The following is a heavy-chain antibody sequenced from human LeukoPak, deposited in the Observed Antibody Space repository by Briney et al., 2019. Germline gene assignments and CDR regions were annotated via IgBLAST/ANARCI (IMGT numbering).Heavy chain of an antibody. D-gene: IGHD6-19*01. CDR2: INPNTGDT. CDR1: GYTFTGYY. CDR3: ARDRLAVDNYSYMDV. Sequence: ASVKVSCKASGYTFTGYYMHWVRQAPGQGLEWMGWINPNTGDTNSAQKFQGRVTMTRDTSISTTYMEVSRLRFDDTAVYYCARDRLAVDNYSYMDVWGKGTTVTVSS. V-gene: IGHV1-2*02. J-gene: IGHJ6*03.